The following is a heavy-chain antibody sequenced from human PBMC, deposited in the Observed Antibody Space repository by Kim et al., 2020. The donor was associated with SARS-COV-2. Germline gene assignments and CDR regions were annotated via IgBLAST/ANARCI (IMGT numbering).Heavy chain of an antibody. J-gene: IGHJ3*02. CDR1: GFTFGDYA. CDR3: AKDISYDSSGYYYGDAFDI. V-gene: IGHV3-9*01. D-gene: IGHD3-22*01. CDR2: ISWNSGSI. Sequence: GGSLRLSCAASGFTFGDYAMHWVRQAPGKGLEWVSGISWNSGSIGYADSVKGRFTISRDNAKNSLYLQMNSLRAEDTALYYCAKDISYDSSGYYYGDAFDIWGQGTMVTVSS.